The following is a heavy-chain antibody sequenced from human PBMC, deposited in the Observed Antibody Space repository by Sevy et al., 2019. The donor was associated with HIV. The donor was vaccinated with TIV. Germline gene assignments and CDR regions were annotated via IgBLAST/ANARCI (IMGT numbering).Heavy chain of an antibody. Sequence: SETLSLTCAVSGYSISSGYYWGWIRQPPGKGLEWIGSIYHSGSTYYNPSLKNRVTISVDTSKNQFSLKLSSVTAADTAVYYCARQSIAARRFDYWGQGTLVTVSS. V-gene: IGHV4-38-2*01. CDR3: ARQSIAARRFDY. CDR1: GYSISSGYY. D-gene: IGHD6-6*01. J-gene: IGHJ4*02. CDR2: IYHSGST.